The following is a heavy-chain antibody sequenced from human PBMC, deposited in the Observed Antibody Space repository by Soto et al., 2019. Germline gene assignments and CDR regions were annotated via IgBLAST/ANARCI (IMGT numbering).Heavy chain of an antibody. Sequence: XATLSLTCTVSGGSINSYYWSWTRQPAGKSLEWIGRIYSSGITNYNPSLRSRVTMSVDTSNNQFSLKLSSVTAADTAVYYCARENDFWNHYYTGDLFDYWGQGILVTVSS. D-gene: IGHD3-3*01. CDR1: GGSINSYY. CDR3: ARENDFWNHYYTGDLFDY. J-gene: IGHJ4*02. CDR2: IYSSGIT. V-gene: IGHV4-4*07.